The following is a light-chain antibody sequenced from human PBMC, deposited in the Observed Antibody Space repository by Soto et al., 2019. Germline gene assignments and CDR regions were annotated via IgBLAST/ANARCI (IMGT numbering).Light chain of an antibody. CDR1: QSISSD. CDR3: QQYNGGWT. CDR2: GAS. V-gene: IGKV3-15*01. J-gene: IGKJ1*01. Sequence: EILMTQSPATLSVSPGERATLSCRASQSISSDLAWYQHKPGQGPRLLIYGASTRVSGIPARFSGSGSGTEFTLTISSLQSENFAVYYCQQYNGGWTLGQVTKVEIK.